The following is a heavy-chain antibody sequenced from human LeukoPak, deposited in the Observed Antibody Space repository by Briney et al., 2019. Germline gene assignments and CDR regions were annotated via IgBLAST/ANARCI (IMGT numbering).Heavy chain of an antibody. CDR3: ARDDCSSISCYHNWFDS. D-gene: IGHD2-2*01. CDR2: IKQDGSEK. J-gene: IGHJ5*01. V-gene: IGHV3-7*01. CDR1: GFTFSSYW. Sequence: GGSLRLSCAASGFTFSSYWMSWVRQAPGKGLEWVANIKQDGSEKYYVDSVKGRFTISRDNAKNSLYLRMNSLRAEDTAVYYCARDDCSSISCYHNWFDSWGQGTLVTVSS.